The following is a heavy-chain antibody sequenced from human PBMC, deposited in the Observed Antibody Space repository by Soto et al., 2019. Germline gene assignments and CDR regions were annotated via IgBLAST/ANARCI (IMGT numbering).Heavy chain of an antibody. V-gene: IGHV3-21*01. CDR2: ITSESSYR. Sequence: GPLRRSCSASGFTFSNDGMIWVREGPGKGLEWVSFITSESSYRYYEDSLRGRFTITRDNAKNKLYLQMNSLRVDDTAVYYCARVDGFTYPNDYWGQGTLVTVYS. J-gene: IGHJ4*02. CDR3: ARVDGFTYPNDY. CDR1: GFTFSNDG. D-gene: IGHD5-18*01.